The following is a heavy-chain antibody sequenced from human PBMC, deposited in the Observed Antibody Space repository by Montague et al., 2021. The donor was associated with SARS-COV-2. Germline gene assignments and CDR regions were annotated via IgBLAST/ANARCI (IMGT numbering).Heavy chain of an antibody. CDR3: AKRRERLSDAFDI. CDR2: IYYSSST. Sequence: SETLSLTCTASGGSIISYYWSWIRQPPGKGLEWIGYIYYSSSTNXNPSLKSRVTISVGTSKNQFSLKVRSVTAADTAVYYCAKRRERLSDAFDIWGQGTMVTVSS. J-gene: IGHJ3*02. CDR1: GGSIISYY. V-gene: IGHV4-59*08.